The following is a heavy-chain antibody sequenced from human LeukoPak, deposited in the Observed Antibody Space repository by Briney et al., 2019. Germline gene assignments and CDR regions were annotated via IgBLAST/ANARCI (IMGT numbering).Heavy chain of an antibody. V-gene: IGHV1-69*13. CDR3: ARDSFHYDSSGYYDY. Sequence: SVKVSCKASGGTFSSYAICWVRQAPGQGLEWMGGIIPIFGTANYAQKFQGRVTITADESTSTAYMELSSLRSEDTAVYYCARDSFHYDSSGYYDYWGQGTLVTVSS. D-gene: IGHD3-22*01. CDR2: IIPIFGTA. J-gene: IGHJ4*02. CDR1: GGTFSSYA.